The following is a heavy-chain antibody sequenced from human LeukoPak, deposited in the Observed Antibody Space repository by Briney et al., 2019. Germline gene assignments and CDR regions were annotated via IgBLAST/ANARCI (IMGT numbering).Heavy chain of an antibody. V-gene: IGHV3-9*01. CDR3: AKDLSGYSFPPADYYYYYGMDV. Sequence: PGGSLRLSCAASGFTFDDYAMHWVRQAPGKGLEWVSGISWNSGSIGYADSVKGRFTISRDNAKNSLYLQMNSLRAEDTALYYCAKDLSGYSFPPADYYYYYGMDVWGQGTTVTVSS. CDR2: ISWNSGSI. J-gene: IGHJ6*02. CDR1: GFTFDDYA. D-gene: IGHD5-18*01.